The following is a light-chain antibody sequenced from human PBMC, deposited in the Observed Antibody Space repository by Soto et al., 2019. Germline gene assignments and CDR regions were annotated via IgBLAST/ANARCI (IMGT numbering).Light chain of an antibody. CDR3: QQYNSYPYT. Sequence: DIQMTQSPSTLSASVGDRVTITCRASQSISSWLAWYQQKPGKAPKLLIYKAASLESGVPSRFSGSGSGTEFTLTISSLQPDDFATYYCQQYNSYPYTFGQGTKLEIK. V-gene: IGKV1-5*03. CDR2: KAA. CDR1: QSISSW. J-gene: IGKJ2*01.